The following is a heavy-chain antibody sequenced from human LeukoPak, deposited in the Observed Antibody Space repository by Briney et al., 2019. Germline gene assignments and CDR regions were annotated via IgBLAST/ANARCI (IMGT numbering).Heavy chain of an antibody. D-gene: IGHD5-24*01. CDR3: ARHKLGRDGTFDY. CDR1: GASISSSNYY. V-gene: IGHV4-39*01. Sequence: SETLSLTCAVSGASISSSNYYWGWVRQSPGKGLEWIGNIYSSGNTYYNASLKSRVTMYIDTSKNQFSLKLSSVAAADTAVYYCARHKLGRDGTFDYWGQGTLVTVSS. J-gene: IGHJ4*02. CDR2: IYSSGNT.